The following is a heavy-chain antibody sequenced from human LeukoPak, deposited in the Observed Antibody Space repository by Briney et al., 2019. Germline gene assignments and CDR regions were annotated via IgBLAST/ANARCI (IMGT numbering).Heavy chain of an antibody. CDR1: GYTFSTYA. J-gene: IGHJ5*02. V-gene: IGHV3-30*18. Sequence: PGGSLRLACAASGYTFSTYAMHWVRQAPGKGLEWVAVISYDGSNKYYADSVKGRFTISRDNSKNTLYLQMNTLRAEDTAVYYCAKDVSWNWFDHWGQGTLVTVSS. CDR2: ISYDGSNK. CDR3: AKDVSWNWFDH.